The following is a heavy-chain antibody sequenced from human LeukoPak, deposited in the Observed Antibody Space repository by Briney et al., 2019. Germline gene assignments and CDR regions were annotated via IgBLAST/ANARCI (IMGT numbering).Heavy chain of an antibody. D-gene: IGHD5-12*01. V-gene: IGHV3-30*03. Sequence: GGSLRLSCAASGFAFSSYGMHWVRQAPGKGLEWLAVISYDGSNKYYADSVKGRFTISRDNSKNTLYLQMNSLRAEDTAVYYCASKGYSGYDPFDYWGQGTLVTVSS. J-gene: IGHJ4*02. CDR3: ASKGYSGYDPFDY. CDR1: GFAFSSYG. CDR2: ISYDGSNK.